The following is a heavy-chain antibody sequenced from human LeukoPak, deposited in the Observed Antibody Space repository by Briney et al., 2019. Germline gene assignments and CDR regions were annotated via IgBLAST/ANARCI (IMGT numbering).Heavy chain of an antibody. CDR2: IYYSGST. J-gene: IGHJ5*02. Sequence: SETLSLTCTVSGVSISSSSYYWGWIRQAPGKGLEWIGSIYYSGSTYYNPSLKSRDTISVDTSKNQFSLKLSSVTSAATAVYCCARAGPWQIDPWGQGILVTVSS. CDR3: ARAGPWQIDP. D-gene: IGHD3-10*01. V-gene: IGHV4-39*07. CDR1: GVSISSSSYY.